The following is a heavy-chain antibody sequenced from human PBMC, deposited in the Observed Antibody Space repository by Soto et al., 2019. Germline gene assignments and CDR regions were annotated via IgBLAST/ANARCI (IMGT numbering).Heavy chain of an antibody. V-gene: IGHV4-4*08. D-gene: IGHD6-19*01. CDR1: GGSISSYY. CDR3: APHSTGWPYYFDY. CDR2: LSTSGST. Sequence: QVQLQESGPGLVKPSETLSLTCTVSGGSISSYYWTWIRQPPGKGLEWIGFLSTSGSTNYNPSLKSRVTRSTDTSKNQFSLKLSSVTAADTAVYYCAPHSTGWPYYFDYWGQGTLVTVSS. J-gene: IGHJ4*02.